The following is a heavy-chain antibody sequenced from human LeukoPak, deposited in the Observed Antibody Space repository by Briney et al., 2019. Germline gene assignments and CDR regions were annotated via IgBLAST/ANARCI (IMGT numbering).Heavy chain of an antibody. V-gene: IGHV4-59*12. CDR2: IHYSGTT. Sequence: SETLSLTCTVSGGSISPYYWSWIRQPPGKGLEWIGYIHYSGTTNYNPSLKSRVTMSVDTSNNHLSLRLTSVTAADTALYYCVKDRGSHITDYWGQGTLVTVSS. J-gene: IGHJ4*02. CDR1: GGSISPYY. CDR3: VKDRGSHITDY. D-gene: IGHD1-26*01.